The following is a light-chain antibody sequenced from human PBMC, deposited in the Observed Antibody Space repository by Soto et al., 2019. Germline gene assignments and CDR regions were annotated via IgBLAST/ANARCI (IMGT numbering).Light chain of an antibody. CDR3: QQYHHWWT. CDR2: GAS. CDR1: QSVSSN. V-gene: IGKV3-15*01. J-gene: IGKJ1*01. Sequence: EIVLTQSPATLSVSPGERATISCRASQSVSSNLAWYQQKPGQAPRLLIYGASTRATGIPDRFTGSDSGTEFILTISSLQSEDVAVYYCQQYHHWWTFGQGTKVEIK.